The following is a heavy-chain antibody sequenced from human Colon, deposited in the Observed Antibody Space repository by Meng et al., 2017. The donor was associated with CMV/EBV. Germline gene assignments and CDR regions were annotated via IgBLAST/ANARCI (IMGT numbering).Heavy chain of an antibody. CDR2: IVPIFVTP. CDR1: GGSFSNYA. J-gene: IGHJ4*02. V-gene: IGHV1-69*12. Sequence: QVQLVQSGAEVKKPGSSVKVPCRTSGGSFSNYAVSWVRQAPGQGLEWMGGIVPIFVTPNYAQKFQGRVTVTADESTSTAYMELSSLTSEDTAIYYCARARDRDGLYNFDSWGQGTLVTASS. CDR3: ARARDRDGLYNFDS. D-gene: IGHD5-24*01.